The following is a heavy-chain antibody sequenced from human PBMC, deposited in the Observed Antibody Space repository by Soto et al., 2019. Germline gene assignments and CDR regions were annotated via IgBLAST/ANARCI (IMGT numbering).Heavy chain of an antibody. CDR2: ISSRSSYI. CDR3: ARDDYYYDSSGYPSAFDY. J-gene: IGHJ4*02. CDR1: GFTFSSYS. Sequence: PGGSLRLSCAASGFTFSSYSMNWVRQAPGKGLEWVSSISSRSSYIYYADSVKGRFTISRDNAKNSLYLQMNSLRAEGTAVYYCARDDYYYDSSGYPSAFDYWGQGTLVTVSS. V-gene: IGHV3-21*01. D-gene: IGHD3-22*01.